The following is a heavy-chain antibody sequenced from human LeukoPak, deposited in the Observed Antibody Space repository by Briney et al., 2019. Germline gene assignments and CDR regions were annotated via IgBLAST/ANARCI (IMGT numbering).Heavy chain of an antibody. Sequence: SETLSLTCTVSGGFISSGNYFWGWIRQPPGKGLEWIGSIYYSGTTSYNTSLKSRVTISVDTSKNQFSLKLSSVTAADTAVYYCGDPWSSWGFDYWGQGTLVTVSS. CDR2: IYYSGTT. J-gene: IGHJ4*02. V-gene: IGHV4-39*01. D-gene: IGHD6-13*01. CDR3: GDPWSSWGFDY. CDR1: GGFISSGNYF.